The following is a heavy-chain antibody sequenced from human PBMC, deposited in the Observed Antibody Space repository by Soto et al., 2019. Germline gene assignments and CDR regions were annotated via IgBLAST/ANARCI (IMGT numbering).Heavy chain of an antibody. CDR3: AKMAYFGDPPGGDS. Sequence: EVQLLESGGGLVQPGGSLRLSCAVSGFTFSSSAMSWVRQAPGKGLEWVSAISGSGVTTYYADSVEGRFTISRDNSKNTLHLQMNSLGAEDTALYSCAKMAYFGDPPGGDSWGQGTLVTVSS. D-gene: IGHD3-10*01. J-gene: IGHJ4*02. CDR1: GFTFSSSA. V-gene: IGHV3-23*01. CDR2: ISGSGVTT.